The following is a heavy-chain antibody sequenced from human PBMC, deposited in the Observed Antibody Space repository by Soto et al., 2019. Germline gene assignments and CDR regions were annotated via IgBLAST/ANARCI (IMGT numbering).Heavy chain of an antibody. J-gene: IGHJ3*02. CDR2: ISGSGGST. CDR1: GFTFSSYA. V-gene: IGHV3-23*01. Sequence: GGSLRLSCAASGFTFSSYAMSWVRQAPGKGLEWVSAISGSGGSTYYADSVKGRFTISRDNSKNTLYLQMNSLRAEDTAVYYCAKAPNMIVVVKCAFDIWGQGTMVPFSS. CDR3: AKAPNMIVVVKCAFDI. D-gene: IGHD3-22*01.